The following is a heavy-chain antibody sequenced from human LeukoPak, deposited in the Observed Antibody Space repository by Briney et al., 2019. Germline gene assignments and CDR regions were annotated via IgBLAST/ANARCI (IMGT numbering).Heavy chain of an antibody. V-gene: IGHV3-23*01. CDR2: ATGSGGDT. CDR1: GFTFSNYA. Sequence: GSLRLSCAASGFTFSNYAMSWVRQTPGKGLECVSVATGSGGDTYYTGSVNGRFTISRDNSKNTLYLQMNSLRAEDTAVYYCARGTLEHCSGASCYPLDSWGQGTLVTVSS. D-gene: IGHD2-15*01. J-gene: IGHJ5*01. CDR3: ARGTLEHCSGASCYPLDS.